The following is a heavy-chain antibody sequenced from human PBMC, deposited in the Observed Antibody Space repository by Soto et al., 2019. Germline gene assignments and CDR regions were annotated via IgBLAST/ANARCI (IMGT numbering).Heavy chain of an antibody. CDR2: INHSGNT. CDR3: ANLIVFHSSYYHDY. CDR1: GLPFSGYF. D-gene: IGHD1-26*01. J-gene: IGHJ4*01. Sequence: DPQCLTCAAYGLPFSGYFWSWIRQSPGKGLEWIGEINHSGNTNYNPSLKSRVTMLVDTSKNQFSLSLSPVTAADTAVYYCANLIVFHSSYYHDYWGHGTLVTVS. V-gene: IGHV4-34*01.